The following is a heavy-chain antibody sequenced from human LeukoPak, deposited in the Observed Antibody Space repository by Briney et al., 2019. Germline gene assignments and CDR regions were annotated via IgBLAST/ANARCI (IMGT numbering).Heavy chain of an antibody. D-gene: IGHD2-2*01. CDR2: IRYDGSNK. V-gene: IGHV3-30*02. J-gene: IGHJ5*02. CDR3: AKDLFLGYCSSTSCYNWFDP. CDR1: GFTFSSYG. Sequence: PGGSLRLSCAASGFTFSSYGMHWVRQAPGKGLEWAAFIRYDGSNKYYADSVKGRFTISRDNSKNTLYLQMNSLRAEDTAVYYCAKDLFLGYCSSTSCYNWFDPWGQGTLVTVSS.